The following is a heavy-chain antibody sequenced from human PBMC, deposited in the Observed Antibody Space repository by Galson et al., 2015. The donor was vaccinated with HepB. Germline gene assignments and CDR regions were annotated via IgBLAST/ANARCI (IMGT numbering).Heavy chain of an antibody. Sequence: SVKVSCKASGSTFTNYHVHWVRQAPGQGLEWMGLINPGSGSTTYAQKFQGRVTMTRGTSTTTAYMELSSLRSEDTAVYYCARDGNHWNCDPWGQGTLVTVSS. V-gene: IGHV1-46*01. D-gene: IGHD1-7*01. CDR1: GSTFTNYH. CDR3: ARDGNHWNCDP. J-gene: IGHJ5*02. CDR2: INPGSGST.